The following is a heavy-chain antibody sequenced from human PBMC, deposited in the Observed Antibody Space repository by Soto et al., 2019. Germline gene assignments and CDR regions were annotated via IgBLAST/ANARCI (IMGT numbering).Heavy chain of an antibody. V-gene: IGHV3-7*04. CDR3: ARDPNIVVVPAAIYYYYGMAV. CDR1: GFTFSSYW. J-gene: IGHJ6*02. Sequence: GGSLRLSCAASGFTFSSYWMSWVRQAPGKGLEWVANIKQDGSEKYYVDSVKGRFTISRDNAKNSLYLQMNSLRAEDTAVYYCARDPNIVVVPAAIYYYYGMAVWGQGTTVTVAS. D-gene: IGHD2-2*01. CDR2: IKQDGSEK.